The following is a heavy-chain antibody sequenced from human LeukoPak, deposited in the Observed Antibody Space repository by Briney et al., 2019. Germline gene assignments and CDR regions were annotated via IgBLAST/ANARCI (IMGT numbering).Heavy chain of an antibody. D-gene: IGHD3-16*02. CDR1: GYTFTHNY. V-gene: IGHV1-2*02. CDR3: ARGWGYDYRDNNYFDP. Sequence: GASVKVSCKASGYTFTHNYIHWLRQAPGPGLEWMGWMDSNSGGTKFAQKFQGRVTMTRDTSISTAYMELSRLGFDDTAVYYCARGWGYDYRDNNYFDPWGQGTPVTVSS. J-gene: IGHJ5*02. CDR2: MDSNSGGT.